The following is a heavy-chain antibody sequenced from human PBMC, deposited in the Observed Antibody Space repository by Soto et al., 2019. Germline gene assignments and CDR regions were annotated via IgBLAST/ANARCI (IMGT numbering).Heavy chain of an antibody. D-gene: IGHD3-22*01. CDR2: ISGSGGST. Sequence: GGSLRLSCAASGFTFSSYAMSWVRQAPGKGLEWVSAISGSGGSTYYADSVKGRFTISRDNSKNTLYLQMNSLRAEDTAVYYSAKASLYYYDSSGYLYFDYWGQGTLVTVSS. CDR3: AKASLYYYDSSGYLYFDY. J-gene: IGHJ4*02. CDR1: GFTFSSYA. V-gene: IGHV3-23*01.